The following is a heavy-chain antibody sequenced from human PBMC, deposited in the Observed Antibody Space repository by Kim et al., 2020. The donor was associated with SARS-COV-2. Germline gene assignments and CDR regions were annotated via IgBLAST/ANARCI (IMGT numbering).Heavy chain of an antibody. J-gene: IGHJ4*02. D-gene: IGHD4-17*01. CDR2: IYYSGST. V-gene: IGHV4-39*07. CDR1: GGSISSSSYY. Sequence: SETLSLTCTVSGGSISSSSYYWGWIRQPPGKGLEWIGSIYYSGSTNYNPSLKSRVTISVDTSKNQFSLKLSSVTAADTAVYYCARRSYGDYETLYYFDYWGQGTLVTVSS. CDR3: ARRSYGDYETLYYFDY.